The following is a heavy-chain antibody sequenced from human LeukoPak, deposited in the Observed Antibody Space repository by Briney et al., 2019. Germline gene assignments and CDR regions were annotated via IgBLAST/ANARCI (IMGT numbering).Heavy chain of an antibody. CDR2: ISSSGSTI. Sequence: GGSLRLSCAASGFTFSSYEMNWVRQAPGKGLEWVSYISSSGSTIYYADSVKGRFTISRDNAKNSLYLQMNSLRAEDTAVYYCARGAYSSGWYYYYMDVWGKGTTVTVSS. J-gene: IGHJ6*03. CDR3: ARGAYSSGWYYYYMDV. V-gene: IGHV3-48*03. D-gene: IGHD6-19*01. CDR1: GFTFSSYE.